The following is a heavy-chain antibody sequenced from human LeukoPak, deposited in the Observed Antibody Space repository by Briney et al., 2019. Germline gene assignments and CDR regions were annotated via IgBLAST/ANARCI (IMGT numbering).Heavy chain of an antibody. J-gene: IGHJ4*02. CDR1: GGTFSSYA. CDR2: IIPIFGTA. Sequence: ASVKVSCKASGGTFSSYAISWVRQAPGQGLEWMGGIIPIFGTANYAQKFQGRVTITTDESTSTAYMELSSLRSEDTAVYYCASETYDFWSGYYFDYWGQGTLVTVSS. D-gene: IGHD3-3*01. CDR3: ASETYDFWSGYYFDY. V-gene: IGHV1-69*05.